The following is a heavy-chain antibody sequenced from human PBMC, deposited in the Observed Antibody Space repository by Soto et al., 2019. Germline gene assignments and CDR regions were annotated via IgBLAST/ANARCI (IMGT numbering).Heavy chain of an antibody. CDR1: GFSLNNARMG. J-gene: IGHJ6*03. D-gene: IGHD5-12*01. CDR2: IFSNDEK. Sequence: QVTLKESGPVLVKPTETLTLTCTVSGFSLNNARMGVSWIRQPPGKALEWLAHIFSNDEKSYSTSLRTRITTSKNPSKSRVVLAVTNMDPVDTATYYCAGILATPYPHYHIDVGGEGTPVPVSS. CDR3: AGILATPYPHYHIDV. V-gene: IGHV2-26*01.